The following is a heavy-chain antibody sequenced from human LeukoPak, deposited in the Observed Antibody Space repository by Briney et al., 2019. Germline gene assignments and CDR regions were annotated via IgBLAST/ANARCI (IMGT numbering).Heavy chain of an antibody. CDR2: IIPIFGTT. J-gene: IGHJ4*02. D-gene: IGHD6-13*01. V-gene: IGHV1-69*15. CDR1: GGTFSSYA. Sequence: SVKVSCKASGGTFSSYAFSWVRQAPGQGLEWMGRIIPIFGTTNYAQKFQGRVTITADESTSTAYMELSSLRSEDTAVYYCAGGIAAPGDYWGQGTLVTVSS. CDR3: AGGIAAPGDY.